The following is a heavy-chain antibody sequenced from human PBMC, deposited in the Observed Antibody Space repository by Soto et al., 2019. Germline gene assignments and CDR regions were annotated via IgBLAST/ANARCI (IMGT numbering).Heavy chain of an antibody. CDR2: ISSSSSYI. J-gene: IGHJ5*02. D-gene: IGHD6-19*01. CDR3: ARDKNIAVAGDWFDP. CDR1: GFTFSSYS. Sequence: PGGSLRLSCAASGFTFSSYSMNWVRQAPGKGLEWVSSISSSSSYIYYADSVKGRFTISRDNAKNSLYLQMNSLRAEDTAVYYCARDKNIAVAGDWFDPWGQGTLVTVSS. V-gene: IGHV3-21*01.